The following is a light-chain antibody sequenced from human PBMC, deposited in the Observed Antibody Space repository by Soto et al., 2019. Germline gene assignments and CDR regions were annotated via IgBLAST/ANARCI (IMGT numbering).Light chain of an antibody. CDR1: QSVRSSS. V-gene: IGKV3-20*01. J-gene: IGKJ1*01. Sequence: DIVLTQSPGALSLSPGERATLSCRASQSVRSSSLAWYQQRRGQAPRLLIHGASSRATGIPDRFSGSGSGTDFTLTISRLEPEDFAVYYCQQYGSSPRTFGQGTKVDIK. CDR3: QQYGSSPRT. CDR2: GAS.